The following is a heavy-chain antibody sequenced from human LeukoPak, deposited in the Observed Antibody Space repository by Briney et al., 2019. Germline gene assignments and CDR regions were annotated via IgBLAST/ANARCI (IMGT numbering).Heavy chain of an antibody. J-gene: IGHJ4*02. D-gene: IGHD2-8*01. V-gene: IGHV4-34*01. Sequence: SETLSLTCAVYGGSFSGYYWSWIRQPPGKGLGWIGEINHSGSTNYNPSLKSRVTISVDTSKNQFSLKLSSVTAADTAVYYCARSSPVYDYWGQGTLVTVSS. CDR2: INHSGST. CDR3: ARSSPVYDY. CDR1: GGSFSGYY.